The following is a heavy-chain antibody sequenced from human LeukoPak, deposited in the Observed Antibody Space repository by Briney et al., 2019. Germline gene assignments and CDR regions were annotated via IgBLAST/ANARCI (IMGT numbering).Heavy chain of an antibody. Sequence: GGSLRLSCAASGFSFSRYTMTWVRQAPGKGLEWVSLITGSDGKTYYADSVKGRFTISREDSENTLYLQMDSLRAEDTALYYCAKGKGTSGWPLFDYWGQGTLVTVSS. D-gene: IGHD6-19*01. J-gene: IGHJ4*02. CDR2: ITGSDGKT. CDR3: AKGKGTSGWPLFDY. V-gene: IGHV3-23*01. CDR1: GFSFSRYT.